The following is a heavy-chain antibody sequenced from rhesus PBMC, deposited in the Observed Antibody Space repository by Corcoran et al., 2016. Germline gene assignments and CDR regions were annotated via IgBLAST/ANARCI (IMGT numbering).Heavy chain of an antibody. Sequence: QLQLQESGPGLVKPSETLSLTCAVSGDSICNGYCIWIRQPPGKGLEWIGRISGSGGSTDYNPSLKNQVTISTDTAKNQLSLRMTSVSAADTAVYYCARGETHTILDYWGQGVLVTVSS. CDR1: GDSICNGY. CDR2: ISGSGGST. CDR3: ARGETHTILDY. V-gene: IGHV4-173*01. D-gene: IGHD3-40*01. J-gene: IGHJ4*01.